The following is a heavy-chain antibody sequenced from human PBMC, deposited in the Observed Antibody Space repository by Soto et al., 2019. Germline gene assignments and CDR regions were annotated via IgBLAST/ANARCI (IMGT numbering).Heavy chain of an antibody. D-gene: IGHD3-3*01. V-gene: IGHV1-18*01. Sequence: ASVKVSCKASGYIFTNDDLSWVRQAPGQRLEWMGWISAYNGDTDSAQKLQGRVTMTTDTSTSTAYMELRSLRSDDTAVYYCARGFLEWLSPSFDYWGQGTLVTVSS. CDR1: GYIFTNDD. J-gene: IGHJ4*02. CDR3: ARGFLEWLSPSFDY. CDR2: ISAYNGDT.